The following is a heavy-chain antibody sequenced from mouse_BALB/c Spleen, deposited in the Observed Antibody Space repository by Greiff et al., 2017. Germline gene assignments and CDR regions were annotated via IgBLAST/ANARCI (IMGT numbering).Heavy chain of an antibody. CDR2: ISSGSSTN. CDR3: AILSTTVVDYYALDY. J-gene: IGHJ4*01. D-gene: IGHD1-1*01. CDR1: GFTFSSFG. V-gene: IGHV5-17*02. Sequence: EVMLVESGGGLVQPGGSRKLSCAASGFTFSSFGMHWVRQAPEKGLEWVAYISSGSSTNYYADTVKGRSTISRDNPKNTLFLQMTSLRSEDTAVYYGAILSTTVVDYYALDYWGQGTTVTVSS.